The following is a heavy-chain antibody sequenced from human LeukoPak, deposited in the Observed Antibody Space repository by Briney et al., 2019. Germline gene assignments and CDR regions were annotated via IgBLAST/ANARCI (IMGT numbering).Heavy chain of an antibody. Sequence: SETLSLTCTVSGGSISSYYWSWIRQPAGEGLEWIGRIYTSGSTNYNPSLKSRVTMSVDTSKNQFSLKLSSVTAADTAVYYCARGEGRYCSSTSCHRYLDYYYMDVWGKGTTVTVSS. CDR2: IYTSGST. D-gene: IGHD2-2*01. CDR1: GGSISSYY. CDR3: ARGEGRYCSSTSCHRYLDYYYMDV. J-gene: IGHJ6*03. V-gene: IGHV4-4*07.